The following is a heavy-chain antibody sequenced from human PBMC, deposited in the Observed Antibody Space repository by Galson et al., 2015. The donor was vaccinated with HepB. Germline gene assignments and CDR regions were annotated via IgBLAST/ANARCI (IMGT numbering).Heavy chain of an antibody. Sequence: SETLSLTCTVSGGSISSSSYYWGWIRQPPGTGLEWIGSIYYSGSTYYNPSLKSRVTISVDTSKNQFSLKLSSVTAADTAVYYCARGRQQLAKIDYWGQGTLVTVSS. V-gene: IGHV4-39*01. CDR3: ARGRQQLAKIDY. CDR2: IYYSGST. D-gene: IGHD6-13*01. CDR1: GGSISSSSYY. J-gene: IGHJ4*02.